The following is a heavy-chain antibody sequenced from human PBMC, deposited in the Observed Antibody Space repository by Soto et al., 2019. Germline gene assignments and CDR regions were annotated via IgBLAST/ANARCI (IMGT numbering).Heavy chain of an antibody. CDR2: INHSGST. V-gene: IGHV4-34*01. Sequence: SETLSLTCAVYGGSFSGYYWSWIRQPPGKGLEWIGEINHSGSTNYNPSLKSRVTISVDTSKNQFSLKLSSVTAADTAVYYCAREHLPLHSGGWFDYWGQGTLVTVSS. J-gene: IGHJ4*02. CDR1: GGSFSGYY. D-gene: IGHD6-19*01. CDR3: AREHLPLHSGGWFDY.